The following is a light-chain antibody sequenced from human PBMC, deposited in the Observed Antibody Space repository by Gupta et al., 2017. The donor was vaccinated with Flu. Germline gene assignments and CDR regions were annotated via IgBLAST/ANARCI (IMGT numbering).Light chain of an antibody. J-gene: IGKJ2*01. CDR3: MQRMEFPWT. CDR1: QSLLDSDDGNTY. Sequence: DIVLTQTPLPLPVTPGEPASISCRSSQSLLDSDDGNTYLDWYLQKPGQSPQILIYTLSSRASGVPDRFIGSGSDTDFTLKISRVEAEDVGVYYCMQRMEFPWTFGQGTKLEIK. CDR2: TLS. V-gene: IGKV2-40*01.